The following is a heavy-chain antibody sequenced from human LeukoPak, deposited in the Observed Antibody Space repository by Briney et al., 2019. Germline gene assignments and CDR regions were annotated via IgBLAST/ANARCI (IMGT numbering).Heavy chain of an antibody. J-gene: IGHJ4*02. Sequence: GASVKVSCKTSGYTFTSYGITWVRQAPGQGLEWMGWISAYSGKTNYTQKFQGRVTMTTETSTSSAYMELRSLRSDDTGVYYCARVLDYYDFWSGYYADWGQGTLVTVSS. V-gene: IGHV1-18*01. CDR1: GYTFTSYG. CDR2: ISAYSGKT. CDR3: ARVLDYYDFWSGYYAD. D-gene: IGHD3-3*01.